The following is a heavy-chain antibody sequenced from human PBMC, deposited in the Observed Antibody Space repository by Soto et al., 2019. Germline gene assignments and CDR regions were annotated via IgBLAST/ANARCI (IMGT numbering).Heavy chain of an antibody. J-gene: IGHJ5*02. Sequence: SVKVSCKESGGTFSSYAIAWVRQAPGQGLEWMGGIIPIFGIPNYAQKFQGRVAITADESTNTAYMELSSLRSDDTAVYYCAKSAQTRFNWNDLGNWFDPWGQGTLVTVSS. CDR3: AKSAQTRFNWNDLGNWFDP. D-gene: IGHD1-1*01. V-gene: IGHV1-69*13. CDR1: GGTFSSYA. CDR2: IIPIFGIP.